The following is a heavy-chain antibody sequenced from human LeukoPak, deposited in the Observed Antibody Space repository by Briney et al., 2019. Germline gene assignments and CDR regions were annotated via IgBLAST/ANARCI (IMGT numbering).Heavy chain of an antibody. CDR3: ARGRWFDP. Sequence: PGGSLRLSCAVSGFTFSIYEMNWVRQAPGKGLEWVSFISGSGSTIHFADSVKGRFTISRDNAKNSLYLQMNSLRGEDTAVYYCARGRWFDPWGQGTLVTVSS. J-gene: IGHJ5*02. CDR1: GFTFSIYE. CDR2: ISGSGSTI. V-gene: IGHV3-48*03.